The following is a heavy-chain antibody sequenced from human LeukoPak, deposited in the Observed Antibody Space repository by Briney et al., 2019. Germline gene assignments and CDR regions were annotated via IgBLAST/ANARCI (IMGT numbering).Heavy chain of an antibody. CDR3: ATAAAGPPSFDS. CDR1: GGSFSGYY. D-gene: IGHD6-13*01. V-gene: IGHV4-34*01. CDR2: INHSGST. Sequence: SETLSLTCAVYGGSFSGYYWSWIRQPPGKGLEWIGEINHSGSTNYNPSLKSRVTISVDTSKNQFSLKLSSVTAADTAVYYCATAAAGPPSFDSWGQGTLVPVSS. J-gene: IGHJ4*02.